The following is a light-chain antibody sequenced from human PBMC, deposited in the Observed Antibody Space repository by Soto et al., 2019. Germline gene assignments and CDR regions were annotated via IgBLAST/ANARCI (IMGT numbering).Light chain of an antibody. CDR2: AAS. CDR3: QQSYSTLLT. CDR1: QNISSY. V-gene: IGKV1-39*01. J-gene: IGKJ3*01. Sequence: DIQMTQSPSSLPASVGDRATITCRASQNISSYLDWYRQKLGKAPTVLIYAASSLQSGVPPRCSGSGSGTDFTLTISSLQAEDFATYDWQQSYSTLLTFGPGTKVQIK.